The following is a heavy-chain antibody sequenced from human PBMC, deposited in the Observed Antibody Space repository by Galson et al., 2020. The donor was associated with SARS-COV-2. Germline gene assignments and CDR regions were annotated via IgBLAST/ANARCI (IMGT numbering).Heavy chain of an antibody. Sequence: SETLSLTCTVSGGSISSRIYFWGWIRQPPGKALQWIGTTYDSGSTYYDPSLKNRLTISVDTSKNQFSLKLSSVTAADTAVYYCARHGRGELLFPFDYWGQGILVTVSS. J-gene: IGHJ4*02. V-gene: IGHV4-39*01. D-gene: IGHD1-26*01. CDR1: GGSISSRIYF. CDR3: ARHGRGELLFPFDY. CDR2: TYDSGST.